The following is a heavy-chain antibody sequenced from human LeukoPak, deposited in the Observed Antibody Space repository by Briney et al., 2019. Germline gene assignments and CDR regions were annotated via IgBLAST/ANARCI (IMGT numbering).Heavy chain of an antibody. J-gene: IGHJ4*02. CDR3: ARGSGYKYGFTGRERTKSRLDY. D-gene: IGHD5-18*01. CDR2: ISGSGGST. V-gene: IGHV3-23*01. Sequence: GGSLRLSCAASGFTFSSYAMSWVRQAPGKGLEWVSAISGSGGSTYYADSVKGRFTISRDNSKNTLNLQMNSLRGEDTAVYWCARGSGYKYGFTGRERTKSRLDYWGQGTLVTVSS. CDR1: GFTFSSYA.